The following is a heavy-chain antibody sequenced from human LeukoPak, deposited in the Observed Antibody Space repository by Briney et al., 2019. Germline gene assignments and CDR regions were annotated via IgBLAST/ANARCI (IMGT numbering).Heavy chain of an antibody. CDR2: INCNSGGT. CDR1: GYTFTDYY. Sequence: ASVKVSCTASGYTFTDYYMHWVRQAPGQGLEWMGWINCNSGGTNYAQKFQGRVTMTRDTSHSTVYMELSSLRSDDTAVYYCARRNTVIVAALEEYGDHWFLWGQGTMVTVSS. J-gene: IGHJ3*01. CDR3: ARRNTVIVAALEEYGDHWFL. D-gene: IGHD3-22*01. V-gene: IGHV1-2*02.